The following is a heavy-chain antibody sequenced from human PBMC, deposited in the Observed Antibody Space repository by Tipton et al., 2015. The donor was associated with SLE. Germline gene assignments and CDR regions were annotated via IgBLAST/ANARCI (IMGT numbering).Heavy chain of an antibody. Sequence: GLVKPSETLSLTCTVSGVSISSYSWSWIRQPPGKGLEWIASIDYSGNTNYNPSLKSRVTISGDTSKSQLSLTLNSVTAADTAVYYCARHALPWKQPGTRQLDSWGQGTLVAVSS. J-gene: IGHJ4*02. CDR2: IDYSGNT. CDR1: GVSISSYS. CDR3: ARHALPWKQPGTRQLDS. V-gene: IGHV4-59*08. D-gene: IGHD5-18*01.